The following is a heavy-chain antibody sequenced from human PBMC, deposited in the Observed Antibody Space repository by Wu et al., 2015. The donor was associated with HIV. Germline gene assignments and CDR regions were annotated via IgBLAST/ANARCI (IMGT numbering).Heavy chain of an antibody. CDR3: ARDRYYGSGIMST. CDR2: IIPPFGTP. CDR1: GGTFSSYA. D-gene: IGHD3-10*01. V-gene: IGHV1-69*05. J-gene: IGHJ4*02. Sequence: QVQLVQSGAEVKKPGSSVKVSCKASGGTFSSYAFTWVRQAPGQGLEWMGGIIPPFGTPNYAQKFQGRVTIITDDSTATVYMELSSLRSEDTAVYYCARDRYYGSGIMSTWGQGTLVTVAS.